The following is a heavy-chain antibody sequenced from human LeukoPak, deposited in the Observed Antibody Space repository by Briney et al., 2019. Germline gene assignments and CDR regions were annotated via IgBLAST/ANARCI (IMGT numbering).Heavy chain of an antibody. D-gene: IGHD3-10*01. Sequence: SQTLSLTCAISGDSVSSDTTAWNWIRQSPSRGLEWLGRAYYTSKWITNYAVSVRSRITVNPNTSNNQFSLQLNSVTPEDTALYYCVRDGNRGYDMDVWGQGTAVTVS. CDR3: VRDGNRGYDMDV. V-gene: IGHV6-1*01. J-gene: IGHJ6*02. CDR1: GDSVSSDTTA. CDR2: AYYTSKWIT.